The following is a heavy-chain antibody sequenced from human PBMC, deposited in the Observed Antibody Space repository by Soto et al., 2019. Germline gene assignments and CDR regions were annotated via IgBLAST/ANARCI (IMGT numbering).Heavy chain of an antibody. V-gene: IGHV1-3*01. CDR2: INAGNGNT. Sequence: GXSVKVSCKASGYSFTSYVIYWVRQAPGQRLEWMGWINAGNGNTKSSQKFQARVTITSDTSASTAYMELSSLRSEDTAVYFCARGVENIVVVLDVFGYYGMDVWGQGLTVTVS. J-gene: IGHJ6*02. CDR3: ARGVENIVVVLDVFGYYGMDV. CDR1: GYSFTSYV. D-gene: IGHD2-2*01.